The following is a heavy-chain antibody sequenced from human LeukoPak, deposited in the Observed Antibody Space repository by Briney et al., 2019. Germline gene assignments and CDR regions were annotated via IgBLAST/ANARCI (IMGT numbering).Heavy chain of an antibody. CDR2: INHSGST. Sequence: SETLSLTCAVYGGSFSGYYWSWIRQPPGEGLEWIGEINHSGSTNYNPSLKSRVTISVDTSKNQFSLKLSSVTAADTAVYYCARGRIYYYGSGSSSMDVWGQGTTVTVSS. CDR1: GGSFSGYY. V-gene: IGHV4-34*01. J-gene: IGHJ6*02. D-gene: IGHD3-10*01. CDR3: ARGRIYYYGSGSSSMDV.